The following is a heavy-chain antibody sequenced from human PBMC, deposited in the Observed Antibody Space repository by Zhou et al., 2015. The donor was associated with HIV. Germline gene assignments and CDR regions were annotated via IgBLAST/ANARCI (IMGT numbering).Heavy chain of an antibody. CDR3: TRGRWEVPDAY. D-gene: IGHD1-26*01. CDR1: GYSFTSYD. J-gene: IGHJ4*02. CDR2: MNPNSGNT. Sequence: QVQLVQSGAEVTKPGASVRVSCQASGYSFTSYDINWVRQAAGRGLEWMGWMNPNSGNTDSARKFQGRITLTRDTSISTAYMELSGLTSEDTAMYYCTRGRWEVPDAYWGQGTLVTVSP. V-gene: IGHV1-8*01.